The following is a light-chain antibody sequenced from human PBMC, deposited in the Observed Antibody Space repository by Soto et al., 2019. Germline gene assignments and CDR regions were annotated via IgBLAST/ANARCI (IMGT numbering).Light chain of an antibody. CDR1: QSISTY. Sequence: DIQMTQSPSSLSASVGDRVTITCRASQSISTYLNWYQQKPGRAPKLLIFEKSTLLYGVPSRFSGSGSGTEFTLTISSLQPEDFATYFCQQYSAHPLPFGGGTKVDIK. CDR3: QQYSAHPLP. CDR2: EKS. V-gene: IGKV1-39*01. J-gene: IGKJ4*01.